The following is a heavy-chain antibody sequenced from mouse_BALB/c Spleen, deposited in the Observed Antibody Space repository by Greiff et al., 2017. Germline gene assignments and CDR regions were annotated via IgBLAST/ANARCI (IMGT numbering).Heavy chain of an antibody. V-gene: IGHV5-17*02. D-gene: IGHD1-1*01. CDR1: GFTFSSFG. Sequence: EVKLVESGGGLVQPGGSRKLSCAASGFTFSSFGMHWVRQAPEKGLEWVAYISSGSSTIYYADTVKGRFTISRDNPKNTLFLQMTSLRSEDTAMYYCARRFDYYYGGYAMDYWGQGTSVTVSS. J-gene: IGHJ4*01. CDR2: ISSGSSTI. CDR3: ARRFDYYYGGYAMDY.